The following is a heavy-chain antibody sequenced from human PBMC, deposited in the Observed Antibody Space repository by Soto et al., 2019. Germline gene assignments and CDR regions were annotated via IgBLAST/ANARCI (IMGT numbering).Heavy chain of an antibody. CDR3: AKHLLSVPSGWHAFDY. D-gene: IGHD6-19*01. CDR2: ISYDGSDK. V-gene: IGHV3-30*18. Sequence: PGGSLRLSCAASGFTFNTFAMQWVRQAPGKGLEWVALISYDGSDKYYADSVKGRFTISRDNSKNTLYLQMNSLRPEDTAVYYCAKHLLSVPSGWHAFDYWGQGTLVTVSS. J-gene: IGHJ4*02. CDR1: GFTFNTFA.